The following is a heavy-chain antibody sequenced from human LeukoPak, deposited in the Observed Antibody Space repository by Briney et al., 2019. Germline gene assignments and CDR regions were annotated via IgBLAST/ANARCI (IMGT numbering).Heavy chain of an antibody. Sequence: SQTLSLTCAISGDSVSSDSAAWNWVRQSPSRGLEWLGRTFYRSKWYNDYAASVQSRININPDTSKNQFSLQLTSVTPEDTALYYCVRSVNNWLDHWGQGTLVTVSS. CDR3: VRSVNNWLDH. D-gene: IGHD2-8*01. J-gene: IGHJ5*02. CDR2: TFYRSKWYN. V-gene: IGHV6-1*01. CDR1: GDSVSSDSAA.